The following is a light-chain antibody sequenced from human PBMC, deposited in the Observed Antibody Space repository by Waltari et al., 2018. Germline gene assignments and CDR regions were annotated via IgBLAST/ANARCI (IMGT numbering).Light chain of an antibody. J-gene: IGKJ4*01. CDR2: GAS. CDR1: QTISSS. CDR3: QQYSKWPLT. V-gene: IGKV3-15*01. Sequence: EIVMTQSPATLSVSPGDRATISCRASQTISSSLAWYQQKPGLAPRLLIYGASTRAAGIPARFSGSGSGTEFTLTITSLQSEDFAFYSCQQYSKWPLTFGGGTKVEIK.